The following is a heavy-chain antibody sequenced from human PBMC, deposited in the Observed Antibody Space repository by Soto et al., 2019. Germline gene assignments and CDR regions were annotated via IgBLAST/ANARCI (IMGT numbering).Heavy chain of an antibody. Sequence: QVQLQESGPGLVKPSQTLSLTCTVSGGSISSGGYYWSWIRQHPGKGLEWIGYIYYSGSTYYNPSLKSRVTISVDTSKNQFSLKLSSVTAADTAVYYCARDPDSSSSYWYFDLWGRGTLVTVSS. D-gene: IGHD6-6*01. CDR3: ARDPDSSSSYWYFDL. J-gene: IGHJ2*01. V-gene: IGHV4-31*03. CDR1: GGSISSGGYY. CDR2: IYYSGST.